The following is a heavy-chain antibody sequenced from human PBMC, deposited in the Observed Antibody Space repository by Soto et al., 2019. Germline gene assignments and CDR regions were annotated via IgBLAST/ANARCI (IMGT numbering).Heavy chain of an antibody. D-gene: IGHD3-3*01. CDR2: IYYSGST. CDR3: ASLVLRFCTRLDY. J-gene: IGHJ4*02. CDR1: GGSISSSSYY. Sequence: QLQLQESGPGLVKPSETLSLTCTVSGGSISSSSYYWGWIRQPPGKGLEWIGSIYYSGSTYYNPSLKSRVTISVDTSKNQFSLKLSSVTAADTAVYYCASLVLRFCTRLDYWGQGTLVTVSS. V-gene: IGHV4-39*01.